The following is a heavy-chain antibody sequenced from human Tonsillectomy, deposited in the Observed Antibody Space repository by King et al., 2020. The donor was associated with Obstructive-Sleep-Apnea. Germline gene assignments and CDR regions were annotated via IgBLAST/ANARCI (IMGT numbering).Heavy chain of an antibody. J-gene: IGHJ4*02. CDR3: AKDKDLDYDSSAYYYVGSDY. CDR1: GFTFSSYG. V-gene: IGHV3-30*02. CDR2: IRYDGSYK. D-gene: IGHD3-22*01. Sequence: VQLVESGGGVVQPGRSLRLSCAASGFTFSSYGMHWVRQAPGKGLEWVAFIRYDGSYKYYADSVKGRFTISRDKSKNTLYLQMNSLRAEETAVYYCAKDKDLDYDSSAYYYVGSDYWGQGTLVTVSS.